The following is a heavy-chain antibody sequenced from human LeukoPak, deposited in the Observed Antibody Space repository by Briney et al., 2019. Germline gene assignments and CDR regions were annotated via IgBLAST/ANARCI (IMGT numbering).Heavy chain of an antibody. V-gene: IGHV3-23*01. CDR3: ARGSGSYYGY. D-gene: IGHD3-10*01. J-gene: IGHJ4*02. Sequence: GGSLRLSCAASGFTFSTYAMSWVRQAPGKGLEWVSSISDNGGRKFYADSVRGRLTISRDNSKNTLYLQMNSLRAEDTAVYYCARGSGSYYGYWGQGTLVTVSS. CDR2: ISDNGGRK. CDR1: GFTFSTYA.